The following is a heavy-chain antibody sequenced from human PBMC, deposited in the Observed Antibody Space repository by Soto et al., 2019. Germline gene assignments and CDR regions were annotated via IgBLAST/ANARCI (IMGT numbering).Heavy chain of an antibody. CDR1: GDSISRGGYY. Sequence: QVQLQESGPGLVKPSQTLSLTCTVSGDSISRGGYYYNWIRHLPGKGLEWIGYIYHTGSTNYNPSLNSPFTISVDTSKNQLSLELRSVTAADTAVFYCVRDGAAGYGLGWFDPWGQGTLVTVSS. V-gene: IGHV4-31*01. CDR3: VRDGAAGYGLGWFDP. J-gene: IGHJ5*01. CDR2: IYHTGST. D-gene: IGHD2-15*01.